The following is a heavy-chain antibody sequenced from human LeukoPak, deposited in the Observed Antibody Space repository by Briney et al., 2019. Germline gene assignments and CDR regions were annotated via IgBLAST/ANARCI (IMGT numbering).Heavy chain of an antibody. V-gene: IGHV4-59*01. CDR2: IYYSGST. J-gene: IGHJ4*02. CDR3: AAGYSYGPLRFDY. CDR1: GCSISSYY. D-gene: IGHD5-18*01. Sequence: PSETLSLTCPVSGCSISSYYWSWIRQPPGKGLEWIGYIYYSGSTNYNPSLKSRVTISVDTSKNQFSLKLSSVTAADTAVYYCAAGYSYGPLRFDYWGQGTLVTVSS.